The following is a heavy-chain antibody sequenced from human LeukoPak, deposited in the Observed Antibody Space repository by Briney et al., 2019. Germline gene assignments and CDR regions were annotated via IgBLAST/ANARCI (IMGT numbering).Heavy chain of an antibody. CDR3: AKDGYGVLDY. J-gene: IGHJ4*02. Sequence: PGGSLRPSCAPSGFTFRTYVMGWVRQAPGRGLEWVSDISGSGGSTHYADSVKGRFTISRENSQNTLYLQMNSLRAEDTAVYYCAKDGYGVLDYWGQGTLVTVSS. CDR2: ISGSGGST. CDR1: GFTFRTYV. D-gene: IGHD4-17*01. V-gene: IGHV3-23*01.